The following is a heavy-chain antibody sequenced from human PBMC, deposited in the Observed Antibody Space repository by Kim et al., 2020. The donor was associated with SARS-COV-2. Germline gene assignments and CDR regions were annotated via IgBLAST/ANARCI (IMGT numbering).Heavy chain of an antibody. CDR3: AREERKQLWFSHEVHGMDG. J-gene: IGHJ6*04. CDR1: GGTFSSYA. V-gene: IGHV1-69*13. CDR2: IIPIFGTA. Sequence: SVKVSCKASGGTFSSYAISWVRQAPGQGLEWMGGIIPIFGTANYAQKLQGRVTITADESTSTAYMELSSLRSEDTAVYYCAREERKQLWFSHEVHGMDGWGKGTTVTVSS. D-gene: IGHD5-18*01.